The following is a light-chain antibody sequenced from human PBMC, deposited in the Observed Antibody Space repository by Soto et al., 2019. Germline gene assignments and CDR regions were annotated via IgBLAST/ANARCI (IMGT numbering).Light chain of an antibody. Sequence: QSALTQPASVSGSPGQSITISCTGTSSDVGGYNYVSWYQQHPGKAPKLMIYDVSKRPSGVPDRFSGSKSGNTASLTISGLQAEDEPDYYCCSYAGSYTYVFGTGTKVTVL. CDR3: CSYAGSYTYV. V-gene: IGLV2-11*01. CDR2: DVS. CDR1: SSDVGGYNY. J-gene: IGLJ1*01.